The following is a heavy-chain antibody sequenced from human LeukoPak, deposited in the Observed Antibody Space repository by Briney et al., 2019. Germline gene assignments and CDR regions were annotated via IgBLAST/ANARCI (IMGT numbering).Heavy chain of an antibody. CDR1: GFTFSSYW. V-gene: IGHV3-7*01. D-gene: IGHD3-22*01. CDR2: IKQDGSEK. J-gene: IGHJ4*02. CDR3: ARAQYYYDTSGYDY. Sequence: GGSLRLSCAASGFTFSSYWMSWVRQAPGKGLEWVANIKQDGSEKYYVDSVKGRFTISRDNAKNSLYLQMNSLRAEDTAVYYCARAQYYYDTSGYDYWGQGTLVTVSP.